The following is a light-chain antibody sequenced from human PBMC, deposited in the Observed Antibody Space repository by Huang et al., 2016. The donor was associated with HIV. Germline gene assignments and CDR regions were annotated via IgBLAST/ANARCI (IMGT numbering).Light chain of an antibody. CDR3: QQYGSPYT. V-gene: IGKV3-20*01. CDR1: QSVSSNY. J-gene: IGKJ2*01. Sequence: EIVLTQSPGTLSLSPGERATLFCRASQSVSSNYLAWYQQIPGQASRLLIYGASSRATGIPDRFSGSGSGTDFTLTISRLEPEDFAVYYCQQYGSPYTFGQGTKLEIK. CDR2: GAS.